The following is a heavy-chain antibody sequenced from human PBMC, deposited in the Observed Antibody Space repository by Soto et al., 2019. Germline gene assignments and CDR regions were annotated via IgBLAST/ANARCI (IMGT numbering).Heavy chain of an antibody. J-gene: IGHJ4*02. CDR3: ARTGHSGSYDY. CDR2: INAANGNT. V-gene: IGHV1-3*01. CDR1: GYTFTTYA. D-gene: IGHD3-22*01. Sequence: GASLKVSCKASGYTFTTYATHWVRQAPGQRLEWMGWINAANGNTKYSENFQGRVTITRDTSASTVYLDLSSLSSEDTAFYYCARTGHSGSYDYWGQGTRVTVSS.